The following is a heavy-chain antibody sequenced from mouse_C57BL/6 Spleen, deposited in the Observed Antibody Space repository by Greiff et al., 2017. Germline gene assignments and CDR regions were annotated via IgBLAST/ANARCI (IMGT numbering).Heavy chain of an antibody. CDR2: IYPGDGDT. CDR3: ARGELTGNCDY. V-gene: IGHV1-80*01. CDR1: GYAFSSYW. J-gene: IGHJ2*01. D-gene: IGHD4-1*01. Sequence: VKLQESGAELVKPGASVKISCKASGYAFSSYWMNWVKQRPGKGLEWIGQIYPGDGDTNYNGKFKGKATLTADKSSSTAYMQLSSLTSEDSAVYFCARGELTGNCDYWGQGTTLTVSS.